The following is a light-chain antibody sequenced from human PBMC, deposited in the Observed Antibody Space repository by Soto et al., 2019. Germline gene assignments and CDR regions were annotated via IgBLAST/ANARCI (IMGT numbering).Light chain of an antibody. J-gene: IGLJ3*02. CDR3: QTWGTGFQV. CDR2: LKSDGTH. CDR1: SGHSTYA. Sequence: QPVLTQSPSASASLGASVKLTCTLSSGHSTYAIAWHQHQAEKGPRYLMNLKSDGTHTKGDGIPDRFSGSSSGAERYLTISSLQSEDEAYYYCQTWGTGFQVFGGGTKLTVL. V-gene: IGLV4-69*01.